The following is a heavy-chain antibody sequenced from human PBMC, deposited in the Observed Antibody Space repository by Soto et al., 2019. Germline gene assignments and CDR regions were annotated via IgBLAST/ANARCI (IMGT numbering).Heavy chain of an antibody. J-gene: IGHJ4*02. D-gene: IGHD2-8*01. CDR2: IYWDEDK. Sequence: SGPTLVNPTQTLTLTCSFSGFSLSTIGVGVGWIRQPPGKALEWLAVIYWDEDKSYSPSLKSRLTITKGTSKNQVVLTVTNMDPVDTATYYCAHMGYTNGYVNYWGQGTLVTVSS. CDR1: GFSLSTIGVG. CDR3: AHMGYTNGYVNY. V-gene: IGHV2-5*02.